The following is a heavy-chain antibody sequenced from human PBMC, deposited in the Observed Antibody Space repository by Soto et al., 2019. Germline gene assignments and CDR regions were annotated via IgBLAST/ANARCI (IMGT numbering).Heavy chain of an antibody. V-gene: IGHV4-31*03. CDR2: IDYSGST. CDR1: GGSISSGGYY. D-gene: IGHD3-22*01. Sequence: QVQLQESGPGLVKPSQTLSLTCTVSGGSISSGGYYWSWIRQHPGKGLEWIGYIDYSGSTYYNPSLKSRVSISVDTSKNQLSLKLSSVTAADTAVYYCARGRRAYYDSSGPRIDYWGQGTLVTVSS. J-gene: IGHJ4*02. CDR3: ARGRRAYYDSSGPRIDY.